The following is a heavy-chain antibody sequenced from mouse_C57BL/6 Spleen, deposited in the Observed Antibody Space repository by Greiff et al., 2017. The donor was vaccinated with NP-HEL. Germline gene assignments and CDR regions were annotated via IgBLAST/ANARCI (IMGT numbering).Heavy chain of an antibody. V-gene: IGHV1-76*01. CDR2: IYPGSGNT. J-gene: IGHJ2*01. CDR3: ARTGRYFDY. CDR1: GYTFTDYY. Sequence: QVQLQQSGAELVRPGASVKLSCKASGYTFTDYYINWVKQRPGQGLEWIARIYPGSGNTYYNEKFKGKATLTAEKSSSTAYMQLSSLTSEDSAVYLCARTGRYFDYWGQGTTLTVSS. D-gene: IGHD4-1*01.